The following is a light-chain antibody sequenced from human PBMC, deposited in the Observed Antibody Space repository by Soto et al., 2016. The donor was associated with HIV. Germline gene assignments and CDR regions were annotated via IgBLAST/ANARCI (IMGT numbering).Light chain of an antibody. CDR1: QNINNW. V-gene: IGKV1-5*03. J-gene: IGKJ4*01. Sequence: DIQMTQSPSTLSASVGDRVTITCRASQNINNWLSWYQQKPGKAPKLLIYGASSLDSGVPSRFSGSGSGTEFTLTISSLQPDDFATYYCQQNNDRFGGGTTVDI. CDR3: QQNNDR. CDR2: GAS.